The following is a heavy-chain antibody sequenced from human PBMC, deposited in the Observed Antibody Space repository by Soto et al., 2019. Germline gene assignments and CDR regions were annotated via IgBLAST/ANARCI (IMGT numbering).Heavy chain of an antibody. CDR3: ARNYGSGSYYTGDYGMDV. CDR1: GGSISSSSYY. V-gene: IGHV4-39*01. D-gene: IGHD3-10*01. CDR2: IYYSGST. J-gene: IGHJ6*02. Sequence: SETLSLTCTVSGGSISSSSYYWGWIRQPPGKGLEWIGSIYYSGSTYYNPSLKSRVTISVDTSKNQFSLKLSSVTAADTAVYYCARNYGSGSYYTGDYGMDVWGQGTTVTVSS.